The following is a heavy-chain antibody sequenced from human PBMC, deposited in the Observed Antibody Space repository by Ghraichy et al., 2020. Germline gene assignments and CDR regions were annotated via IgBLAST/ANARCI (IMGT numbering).Heavy chain of an antibody. D-gene: IGHD3-10*01. J-gene: IGHJ2*01. Sequence: GGSLRLSCAASGFTVSSNYMSWVRQAPGKGLEWVSVIYSGGSTYYADSVKGRFTISRDNSKNTLYLQMNSLRAEDTAVYYCARDRRPLLWFGGLWYFDLWGRGTLVTVSS. V-gene: IGHV3-53*01. CDR1: GFTVSSNY. CDR3: ARDRRPLLWFGGLWYFDL. CDR2: IYSGGST.